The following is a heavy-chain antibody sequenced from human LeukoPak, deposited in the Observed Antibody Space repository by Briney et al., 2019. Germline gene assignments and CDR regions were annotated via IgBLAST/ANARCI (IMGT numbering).Heavy chain of an antibody. CDR2: ISGSGGST. Sequence: TGGSLRLSYAASGFTFSSYAMSWVRQAPGKGLEWVSAISGSGGSTYYADSVKGRFTISRDNAKNSLYLQMNSLRAEDTAVYYCTRIGCYCTNGVCLCRWSTYYFDYWGQGTLVTVSS. CDR1: GFTFSSYA. J-gene: IGHJ4*02. V-gene: IGHV3-23*01. CDR3: TRIGCYCTNGVCLCRWSTYYFDY. D-gene: IGHD2-8*01.